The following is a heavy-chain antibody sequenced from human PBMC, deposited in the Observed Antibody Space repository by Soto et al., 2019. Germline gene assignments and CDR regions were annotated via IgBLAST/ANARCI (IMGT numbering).Heavy chain of an antibody. Sequence: SVKVSFKASGFTFTSSAMQWVRHARGQRLEWIGWIVVGSGNTNYAQKFQERVTITRDMSTSTAYMELSSLRSEDTAVYYCAADYDILTGYPSSYSSYAMDVWGKANLVTVSS. V-gene: IGHV1-58*02. J-gene: IGHJ6*04. CDR2: IVVGSGNT. CDR1: GFTFTSSA. D-gene: IGHD3-9*01. CDR3: AADYDILTGYPSSYSSYAMDV.